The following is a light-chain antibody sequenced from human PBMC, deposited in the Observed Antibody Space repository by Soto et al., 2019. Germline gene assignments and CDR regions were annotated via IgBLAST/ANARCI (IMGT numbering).Light chain of an antibody. CDR2: DAS. Sequence: EIVLTQSPGTLSLSRGERVTLSCRASQSVSSGYLAWYQQKPGQAPRLLIHDASSRATGIPDRFSGSGSGTDFTLTISRLEAEDFAVYYCQQYGSVPLTFGGGTKVEIK. CDR1: QSVSSGY. CDR3: QQYGSVPLT. V-gene: IGKV3-20*01. J-gene: IGKJ4*01.